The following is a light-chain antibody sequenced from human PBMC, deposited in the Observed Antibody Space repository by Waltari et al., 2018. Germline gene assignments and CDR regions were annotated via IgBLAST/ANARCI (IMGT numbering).Light chain of an antibody. CDR3: SSYTNRDTHVI. V-gene: IGLV2-14*03. Sequence: QSTLTQPASVSGSPGQSITISCTGTNSDVGGYNYVSWYQQLPGKAPKLMIYDVNKLAAGVSNRFSGSKSGNTASLTISGLQAEDEADYYCSSYTNRDTHVIFGGGTKLTVL. CDR2: DVN. CDR1: NSDVGGYNY. J-gene: IGLJ2*01.